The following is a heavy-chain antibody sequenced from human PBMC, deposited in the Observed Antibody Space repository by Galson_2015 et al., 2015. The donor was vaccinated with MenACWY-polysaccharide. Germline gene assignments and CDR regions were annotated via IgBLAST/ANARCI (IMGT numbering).Heavy chain of an antibody. V-gene: IGHV3-74*01. Sequence: SLRLSCAASGFTFSTYWMRWVRQAPGKGLVWVSRIKSDGSSTSYADSVKGRFTISRDNAKNTLYLQMNSLRAEDTAVYYCARGYSGYDWGQGTLVTVSS. J-gene: IGHJ4*02. CDR1: GFTFSTYW. D-gene: IGHD5-12*01. CDR3: ARGYSGYD. CDR2: IKSDGSST.